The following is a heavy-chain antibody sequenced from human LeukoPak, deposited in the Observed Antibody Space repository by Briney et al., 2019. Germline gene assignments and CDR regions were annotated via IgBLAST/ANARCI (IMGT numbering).Heavy chain of an antibody. J-gene: IGHJ4*02. CDR3: ATDLSPDDYGGI. CDR2: ITPMFETT. CDR1: GGTFSSFA. Sequence: ASVKVSCKASGGTFSSFAISWVRQAPGQGLEWMGRITPMFETTNYAQNFQGRVTITADKSTSTAYMDLSSLKSDDTAVYYCATDLSPDDYGGIWCQQTLVIVFS. V-gene: IGHV1-69*06. D-gene: IGHD4-17*01.